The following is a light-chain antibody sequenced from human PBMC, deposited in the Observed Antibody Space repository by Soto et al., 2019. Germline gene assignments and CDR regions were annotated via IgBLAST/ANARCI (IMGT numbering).Light chain of an antibody. CDR3: HYYADSPGS. Sequence: EIVLTQSPGTLSLSPGDRATLSCRASQAFNTYLAWYQQRPGQAPRLLIYRVSSRATGIPDSFSGSGSGTDFTLTISRLEPEDFAVYYCHYYADSPGSFGPGTKVDIK. CDR2: RVS. V-gene: IGKV3-20*01. J-gene: IGKJ3*01. CDR1: QAFNTY.